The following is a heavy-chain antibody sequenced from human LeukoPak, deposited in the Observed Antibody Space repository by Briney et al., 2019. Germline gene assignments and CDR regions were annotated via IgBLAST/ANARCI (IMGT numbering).Heavy chain of an antibody. D-gene: IGHD4-17*01. CDR1: GGSITNYY. V-gene: IGHV4-59*01. CDR3: AAGVKTTVTTNWFDP. CDR2: IYYSGST. J-gene: IGHJ5*02. Sequence: PSETLSLTCTVSGGSITNYYWSWIRQPPGKELEWIGYIYYSGSTNYNPSLKSRVTISVDTSKNQFSLKLSSVTAADTAVYYCAAGVKTTVTTNWFDPWGQGTLVTVSS.